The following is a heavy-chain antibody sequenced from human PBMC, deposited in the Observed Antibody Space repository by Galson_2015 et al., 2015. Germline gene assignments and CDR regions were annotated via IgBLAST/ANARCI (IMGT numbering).Heavy chain of an antibody. CDR3: ARGDSSSSWYAFYYMDV. CDR2: VYHNGNI. Sequence: SEPLSLTCAVSGYSISSGYYWGWVRQPPGKGLEWIGRVYHNGNINYNPSLKSRVTISVDTPKNQFSLKLNSVTAADTAVYYCARGDSSSSWYAFYYMDVWGKGTTVTVSS. V-gene: IGHV4-38-2*01. D-gene: IGHD6-13*01. CDR1: GYSISSGYY. J-gene: IGHJ6*03.